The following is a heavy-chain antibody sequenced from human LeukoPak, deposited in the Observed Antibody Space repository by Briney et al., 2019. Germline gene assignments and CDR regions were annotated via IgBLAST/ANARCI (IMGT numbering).Heavy chain of an antibody. V-gene: IGHV3-30-3*01. CDR2: ISYDGSNK. D-gene: IGHD2-2*01. CDR1: GFTFSSYA. J-gene: IGHJ4*02. Sequence: GGSLRLSSAASGFTFSSYAMHWVRQAPGKGLEWVAVISYDGSNKYYADSVKGRFTISRDNSKNTLYLQMNSLRAEDTAVYYCASLCLLGYCSSTSCSECTYWGQGTLVTVSS. CDR3: ASLCLLGYCSSTSCSECTY.